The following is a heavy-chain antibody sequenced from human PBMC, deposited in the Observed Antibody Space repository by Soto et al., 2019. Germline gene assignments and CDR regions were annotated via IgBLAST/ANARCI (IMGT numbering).Heavy chain of an antibody. D-gene: IGHD6-25*01. CDR3: ARVFSSGSGWMYYFDF. Sequence: QVQLQESGPGLVKPSETLSLTCTVSSDSIAGENWWSWVRQPPGMGLEWIGEIFHTGGTNYNPSLKGRGTREVDKSKIQFSLKLISATAADTAVYYCARVFSSGSGWMYYFDFWGQGTLVSVSS. CDR2: IFHTGGT. V-gene: IGHV4-4*02. CDR1: SDSIAGENW. J-gene: IGHJ4*02.